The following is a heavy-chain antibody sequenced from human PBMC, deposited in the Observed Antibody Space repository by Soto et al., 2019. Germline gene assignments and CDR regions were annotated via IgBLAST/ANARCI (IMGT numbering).Heavy chain of an antibody. Sequence: EVQLLDSGGGLVQPGGSLRLSCAASGFTFSSYAMSWVRQAPGKGLEWVSSISVGGDSTYYADSVKGRFTFSRDNSKNTLHLQMNSLSAEDTAVYYCAKNYYFDLWGQGTLVTVSS. CDR2: ISVGGDST. V-gene: IGHV3-23*01. J-gene: IGHJ4*02. D-gene: IGHD3-10*01. CDR1: GFTFSSYA. CDR3: AKNYYFDL.